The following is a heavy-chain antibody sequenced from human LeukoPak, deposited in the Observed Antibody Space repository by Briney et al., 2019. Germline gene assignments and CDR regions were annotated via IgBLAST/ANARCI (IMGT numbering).Heavy chain of an antibody. CDR2: VIPILGTP. D-gene: IGHD6-13*01. CDR1: GDTFGSYA. J-gene: IGHJ5*02. V-gene: IGHV1-69*01. CDR3: AKEWGDSWLNWFDP. Sequence: SVKVSCKASGDTFGSYAISWVRQAPGQGLEWMGGVIPILGTPDYARDFQGRVTISADGSTSTVYLELTNLRSEDTAVYYCAKEWGDSWLNWFDPWGQGTLVTVSS.